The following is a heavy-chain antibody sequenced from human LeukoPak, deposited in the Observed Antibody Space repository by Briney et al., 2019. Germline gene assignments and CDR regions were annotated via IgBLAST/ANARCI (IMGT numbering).Heavy chain of an antibody. V-gene: IGHV1-69*04. D-gene: IGHD1-1*01. CDR2: IIPILGIA. J-gene: IGHJ4*02. CDR3: ARRLRATGTTGNYFDY. Sequence: GASVKVSCKASGGTFSSYAISWVRQAPGQGLEWMGRIIPILGIANYAQKFQGRVTITADKSTSTAYMELSSLRSEDTAVYYCARRLRATGTTGNYFDYWGQGTLVTVSS. CDR1: GGTFSSYA.